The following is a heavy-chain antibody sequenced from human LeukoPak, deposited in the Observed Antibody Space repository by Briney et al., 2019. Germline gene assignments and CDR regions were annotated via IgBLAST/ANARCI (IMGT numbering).Heavy chain of an antibody. J-gene: IGHJ4*02. V-gene: IGHV4-59*01. CDR2: VHYSGTA. CDR3: ARFRFCSGTPCFYDFDY. Sequence: SETLSLTCTVSEGSITNYDWSWVRQPPGKGLEFIGHVHYSGTADYNPSLRSRVTISIDTSKKHFFLKLKSVTAADAAVYYCARFRFCSGTPCFYDFDYWGQGILVTVSS. D-gene: IGHD2-2*01. CDR1: EGSITNYD.